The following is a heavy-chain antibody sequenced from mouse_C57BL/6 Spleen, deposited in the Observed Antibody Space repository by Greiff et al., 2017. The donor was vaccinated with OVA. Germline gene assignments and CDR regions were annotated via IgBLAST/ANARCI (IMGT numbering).Heavy chain of an antibody. J-gene: IGHJ1*03. CDR3: ARRGITTVVAPSWYFDV. CDR1: GYTFTSYW. Sequence: QVQLQQPGAELVKPGASVKLSCKASGYTFTSYWMHWVKQRPGQGLEWIGMIHPNRGSTNYNEKFKSKATLTVDKSSSTAYMQLSSLTSEDSAVYYCARRGITTVVAPSWYFDVWGTGTTVTVSS. D-gene: IGHD1-1*01. CDR2: IHPNRGST. V-gene: IGHV1-64*01.